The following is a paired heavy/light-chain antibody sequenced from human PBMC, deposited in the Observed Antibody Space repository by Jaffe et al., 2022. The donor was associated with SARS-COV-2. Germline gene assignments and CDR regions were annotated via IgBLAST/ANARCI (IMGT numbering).Heavy chain of an antibody. CDR2: IYTSGST. V-gene: IGHV4-61*02. CDR1: GGSISSGSYY. Sequence: QVQLQESGPGLVKPSQTLSLTCTVSGGSISSGSYYWSWIRQPAGKGLEWIGRIYTSGSTNYNPSLKSRVTISVDTSKNQFSLKLSSVTAADTAVYYCARVRIHTYYDFWSGYAPGPVDVWGQGTTVTVSS. J-gene: IGHJ6*02. D-gene: IGHD3-3*01. CDR3: ARVRIHTYYDFWSGYAPGPVDV.
Light chain of an antibody. CDR1: QSVLYSSNNKNY. J-gene: IGKJ4*01. CDR3: QQYYSTPPN. V-gene: IGKV4-1*01. CDR2: WAS. Sequence: DIVMTQSPDSLAVSLGERATINCKSSQSVLYSSNNKNYLAWYQQKPGQPPKLLIYWASTRESGVPDRFSGSGSGTDFTLTISSLQAEDVAVYYCQQYYSTPPNFGGGTKVEIK.